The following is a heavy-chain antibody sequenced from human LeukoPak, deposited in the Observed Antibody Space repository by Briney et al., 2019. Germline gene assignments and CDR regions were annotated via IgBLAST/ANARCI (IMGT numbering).Heavy chain of an antibody. V-gene: IGHV3-23*01. J-gene: IGHJ3*02. CDR1: GFTFSSYA. Sequence: GSLRLSCAASGFTFSSYAMSWVRQAPGKGLEWVSSTSSNGGSTYSADSVKGRFTISRDNSKDTLYLQMNSLRAEDTAVYYCAKRGADSGGNSALVAFDIWGQGTMVTVSS. D-gene: IGHD4-23*01. CDR3: AKRGADSGGNSALVAFDI. CDR2: TSSNGGST.